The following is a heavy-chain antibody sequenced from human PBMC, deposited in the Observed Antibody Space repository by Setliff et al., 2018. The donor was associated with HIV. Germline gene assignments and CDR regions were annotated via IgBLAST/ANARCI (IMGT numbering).Heavy chain of an antibody. J-gene: IGHJ4*02. CDR1: DGSFSSDY. CDR2: ITAKFNGYVK. Sequence: LSLTFTVSDGSFSSDYWTWIRQPPGKGLEWVGRITAKFNGYVKEYAASVQGRFTISRDDSKDSLFLQMNNLKTEDTAVYYCVRAAAGLDIWSQKILVTVSS. CDR3: VRAAAGLDI. V-gene: IGHV3-72*01. D-gene: IGHD3-16*01.